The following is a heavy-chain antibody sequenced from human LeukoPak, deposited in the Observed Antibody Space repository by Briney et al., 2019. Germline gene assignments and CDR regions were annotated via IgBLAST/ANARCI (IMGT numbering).Heavy chain of an antibody. J-gene: IGHJ4*02. D-gene: IGHD6-19*01. CDR1: GFTFSSYA. CDR2: ISDSGGST. Sequence: QPGGSLRLSCAASGFTFSSYAMSWVRQAPGKGLEWVSTISDSGGSTYYADSVKGRFTISRDTSKNTLYLQMNSLRAEDTAVYYCVKDRSAYSSGWTFDYWRQGTLVTVSS. CDR3: VKDRSAYSSGWTFDY. V-gene: IGHV3-23*01.